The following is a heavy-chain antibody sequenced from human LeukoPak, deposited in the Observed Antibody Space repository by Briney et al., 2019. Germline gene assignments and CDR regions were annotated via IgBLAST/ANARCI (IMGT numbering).Heavy chain of an antibody. CDR2: ISAYNGNT. J-gene: IGHJ1*01. D-gene: IGHD3-9*01. CDR3: ARGQVLRYFDWLLSPTEYFQH. V-gene: IGHV1-18*01. CDR1: GYTFTSYG. Sequence: ASVKVSCKASGYTFTSYGISWVRQAPGQGLEWMGWISAYNGNTNYAQKLQGRVTMTTDTSTSTAYMELRSLRSDDTAVYYCARGQVLRYFDWLLSPTEYFQHWGQGTLVTVSS.